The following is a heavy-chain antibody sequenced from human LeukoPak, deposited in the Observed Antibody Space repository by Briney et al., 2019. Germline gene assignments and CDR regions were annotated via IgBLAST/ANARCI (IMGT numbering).Heavy chain of an antibody. CDR1: GFTFSTYG. Sequence: GGSLRLSCAVSGFTFSTYGMHWVRQAPGKGLEWVGRIKSKTDGGTTDYAAPVKGRFTISRDDSKNTLYLQMNSLKTEDTAVYYCTTDGDQVEWELRRFDYWGQGTLVTVSS. D-gene: IGHD1-26*01. J-gene: IGHJ4*02. V-gene: IGHV3-15*01. CDR2: IKSKTDGGTT. CDR3: TTDGDQVEWELRRFDY.